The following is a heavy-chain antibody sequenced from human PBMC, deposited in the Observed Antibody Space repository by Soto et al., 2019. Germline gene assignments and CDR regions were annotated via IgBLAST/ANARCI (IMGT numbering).Heavy chain of an antibody. J-gene: IGHJ4*01. CDR3: ARGAIPPWGRNPLDY. Sequence: ERSLILSCAASGFTFSSYSMSLCRQPPGKGLEWVSAMSGSGGSTDYADSVKGRFTISRDNSKNTRYLQMNSLRAEDTASYYCARGAIPPWGRNPLDYCGQAALVTVSA. CDR2: MSGSGGST. V-gene: IGHV3-23*01. D-gene: IGHD3-16*01. CDR1: GFTFSSYS.